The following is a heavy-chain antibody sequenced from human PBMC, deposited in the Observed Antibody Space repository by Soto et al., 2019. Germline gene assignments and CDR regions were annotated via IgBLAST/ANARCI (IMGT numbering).Heavy chain of an antibody. CDR2: ISGRGGST. CDR1: GFTFSSYA. CDR3: AYSSPPLDF. Sequence: GGSLRLSCAASGFTFSSYAMSWVRQAPGKGLEWVSAISGRGGSTYYADSVKGRFTISRDNSKNPLYLQMNSLRAEYTAVYDSAYSSPPLDFWAKGTLVPVSP. J-gene: IGHJ4*02. V-gene: IGHV3-23*01. D-gene: IGHD6-13*01.